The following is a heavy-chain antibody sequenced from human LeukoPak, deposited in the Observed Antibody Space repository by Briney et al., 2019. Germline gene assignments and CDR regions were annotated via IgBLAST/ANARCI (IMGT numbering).Heavy chain of an antibody. CDR3: ARGQYHYDNTFPLHY. D-gene: IGHD3-22*01. V-gene: IGHV1-2*02. Sequence: PLASVRVPCKASGYIFTGYYMHWMRQAPGQGLEWMGWINPNNGGTDYAQKFQGRVTMTRDTSINTAYMELSRVRSDDTAVYYCARGQYHYDNTFPLHYWGQGTLVTVSS. CDR1: GYIFTGYY. CDR2: INPNNGGT. J-gene: IGHJ4*02.